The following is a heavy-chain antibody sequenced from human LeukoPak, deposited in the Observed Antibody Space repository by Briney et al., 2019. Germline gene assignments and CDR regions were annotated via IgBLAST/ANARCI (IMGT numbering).Heavy chain of an antibody. Sequence: GGSLRLSCVASGFTVSSNYMTWVRQAPGKGLEWVSVIYSGGSTYYSDSVKGRFTISRDNSKNTLYLQMNSLRAEDTAVYYCARDGGTFWYFDLWGRGTLVSVSS. CDR2: IYSGGST. J-gene: IGHJ2*01. CDR3: ARDGGTFWYFDL. CDR1: GFTVSSNY. D-gene: IGHD6-25*01. V-gene: IGHV3-66*01.